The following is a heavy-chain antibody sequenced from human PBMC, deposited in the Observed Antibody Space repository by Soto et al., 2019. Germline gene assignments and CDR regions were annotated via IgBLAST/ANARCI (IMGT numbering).Heavy chain of an antibody. CDR3: ATAELGMDDLDI. D-gene: IGHD3-10*01. J-gene: IGHJ3*02. V-gene: IGHV3-23*01. Sequence: EVQLLESGGELVQPGGSLRLSCEASGFTFNKHAMNWVRQAPGKGLEWVSSISGLGNRVYYADSVKGRFTISRDNSKNTVYLQMSSLRAEDTAIFYCATAELGMDDLDIWGPGTMVTVSS. CDR1: GFTFNKHA. CDR2: ISGLGNRV.